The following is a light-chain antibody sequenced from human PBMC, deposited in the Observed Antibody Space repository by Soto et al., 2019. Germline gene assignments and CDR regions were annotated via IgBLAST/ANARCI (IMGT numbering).Light chain of an antibody. CDR1: QSISGC. Sequence: DIQMTQSPSTLSASVGDRVTITCRASQSISGCLAWYQQKPGKAPKFLIYDVSTLESGVPSRFAGSGSGTDFTLTINDLQPEDVATYFCLQDYDFPYTVGQGTKVDIK. CDR2: DVS. CDR3: LQDYDFPYT. J-gene: IGKJ2*01. V-gene: IGKV1-5*01.